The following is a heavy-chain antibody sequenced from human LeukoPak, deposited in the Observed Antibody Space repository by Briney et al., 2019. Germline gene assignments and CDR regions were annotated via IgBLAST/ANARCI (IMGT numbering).Heavy chain of an antibody. CDR1: GGSISSGDYY. Sequence: SQTLSLTCTVSGGSISSGDYYWSWIRQPPGKGLEGIGYIYYSGSTYYNPSLKSRVTISVDTSKNQFSLKLSSVTAADTAVYYCARGDVTTGWYFDLWGRGTLVTVSS. D-gene: IGHD4-17*01. V-gene: IGHV4-30-4*01. CDR2: IYYSGST. J-gene: IGHJ2*01. CDR3: ARGDVTTGWYFDL.